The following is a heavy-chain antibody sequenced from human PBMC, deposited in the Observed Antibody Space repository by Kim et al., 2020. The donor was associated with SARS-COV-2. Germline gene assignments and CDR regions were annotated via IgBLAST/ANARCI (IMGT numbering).Heavy chain of an antibody. V-gene: IGHV1-2*02. CDR2: INPNSGGT. CDR3: ARDSHIAVVLPGSHY. CDR1: GYTFTAYY. D-gene: IGHD2-2*01. Sequence: ASVKVSCKASGYTFTAYYIHWVRQAPGQGLEWMGWINPNSGGTKFASQFQGRVIMTSDTSIDTVYLDLSSLRSDDTAVYYCARDSHIAVVLPGSHYWGQG. J-gene: IGHJ4*02.